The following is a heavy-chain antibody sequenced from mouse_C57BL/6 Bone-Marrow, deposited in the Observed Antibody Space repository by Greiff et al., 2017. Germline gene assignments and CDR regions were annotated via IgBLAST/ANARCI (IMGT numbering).Heavy chain of an antibody. J-gene: IGHJ3*01. D-gene: IGHD2-3*01. CDR3: ARSWGYSSFAY. CDR2: LYPGGGYT. V-gene: IGHV1-63*01. CDR1: GYTFTNYW. Sequence: QVQLQQSGAELVRPGTSVKMSCKASGYTFTNYWIGWAKQRPGHGLEWIGDLYPGGGYTNYNEKFKGKATLTADKSSSTAYMQFSSLTSEDSAIYYCARSWGYSSFAYWGQGTLVTVSA.